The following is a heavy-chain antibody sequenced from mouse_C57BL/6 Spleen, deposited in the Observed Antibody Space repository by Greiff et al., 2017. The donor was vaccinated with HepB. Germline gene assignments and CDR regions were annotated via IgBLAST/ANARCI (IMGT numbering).Heavy chain of an antibody. CDR3: ARSYDYDYAMDY. D-gene: IGHD2-4*01. Sequence: VQRVESGAELVKPGASVKISCKASGYAFSSYWMNWVKQRPGKGLEWIGQIYPGDGDTNYNGKFKGKATLTADKSSSTAYMQLSSLTSEDSAVYFCARSYDYDYAMDYWGQGTSVTVSS. J-gene: IGHJ4*01. V-gene: IGHV1-80*01. CDR1: GYAFSSYW. CDR2: IYPGDGDT.